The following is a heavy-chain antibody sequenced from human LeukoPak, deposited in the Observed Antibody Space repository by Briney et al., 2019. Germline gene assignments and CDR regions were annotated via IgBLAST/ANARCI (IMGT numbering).Heavy chain of an antibody. CDR3: TRASVAAAGYDQQY. CDR2: IRSKAYGGTT. Sequence: PGGSLRLSCTASGFTFGDYAMSWFRQAPGKGLEWVGFIRSKAYGGTTEYAASVKGRFTISRDDSKSIAYLQMNSLKTEDTAVYYCTRASVAAAGYDQQYWGQGTLVTVSS. J-gene: IGHJ4*02. D-gene: IGHD6-13*01. V-gene: IGHV3-49*03. CDR1: GFTFGDYA.